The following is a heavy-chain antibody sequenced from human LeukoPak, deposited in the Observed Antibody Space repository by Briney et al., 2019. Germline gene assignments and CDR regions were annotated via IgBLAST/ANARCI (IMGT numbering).Heavy chain of an antibody. Sequence: SETLSLTCAVSGGSISSGGYSWSWIRQPPGKGLEWIGYIYTSGNTYYNPSLKSRVTISVDTSKNQFSLKLSSVTAADTAVYYCARVTYSSSWFGGYGWFDPWGQGTLVTVSS. CDR2: IYTSGNT. J-gene: IGHJ5*02. V-gene: IGHV4-30-2*05. CDR1: GGSISSGGYS. D-gene: IGHD6-13*01. CDR3: ARVTYSSSWFGGYGWFDP.